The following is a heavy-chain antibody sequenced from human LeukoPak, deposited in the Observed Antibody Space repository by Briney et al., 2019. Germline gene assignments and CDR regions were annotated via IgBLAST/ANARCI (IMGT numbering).Heavy chain of an antibody. CDR3: AHSNSTSWPFDY. V-gene: IGHV2-5*02. CDR1: GGSISSSSYY. CDR2: IYWDDDK. D-gene: IGHD6-13*01. Sequence: TLSLTCTVSGGSISSSSYYWGWIRQPPGKALEWLALIYWDDDKRYSPSLKSRLTITKDTSANQVVLTMTNMDPVDTATYYCAHSNSTSWPFDYWGQGTLVTVSS. J-gene: IGHJ4*02.